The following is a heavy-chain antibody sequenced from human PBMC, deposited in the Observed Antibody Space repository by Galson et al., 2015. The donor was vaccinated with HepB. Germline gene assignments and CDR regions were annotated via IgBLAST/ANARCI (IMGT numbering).Heavy chain of an antibody. J-gene: IGHJ3*02. Sequence: SVKVSCKASGFTFTSSAVQWVRQARGQRLEWIGWIVVGSGNTNYAQKFQERVTITRDMSTSTAYMELSSLRSEDTAVYYCAAVGLYCSGGSCYFDAFDIWGQGTMVTVSS. CDR1: GFTFTSSA. D-gene: IGHD2-15*01. CDR3: AAVGLYCSGGSCYFDAFDI. CDR2: IVVGSGNT. V-gene: IGHV1-58*01.